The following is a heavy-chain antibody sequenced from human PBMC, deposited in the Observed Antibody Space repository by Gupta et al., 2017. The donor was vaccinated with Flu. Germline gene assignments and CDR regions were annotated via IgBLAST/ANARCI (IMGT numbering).Heavy chain of an antibody. CDR3: ARAFTIATDQFDY. D-gene: IGHD3-3*01. J-gene: IGHJ4*02. V-gene: IGHV3-72*01. Sequence: EVQLVESGGGLVQPGRSLRLPCAAPGFTFSDHYMGWGRQAPGKGPEWVGRIRIQAKNYTTEYAASVQGRFTISRDDSRNSLHLQMNSLKTEDTAVYYCARAFTIATDQFDYWGQGTLVTVSS. CDR2: IRIQAKNYTT. CDR1: GFTFSDHY.